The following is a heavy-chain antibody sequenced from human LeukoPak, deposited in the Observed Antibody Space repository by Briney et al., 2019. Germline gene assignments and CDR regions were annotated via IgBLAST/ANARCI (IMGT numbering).Heavy chain of an antibody. CDR3: AREGSYYVVDY. V-gene: IGHV3-9*01. CDR2: ISWNSGSI. J-gene: IGHJ4*02. D-gene: IGHD1-26*01. CDR1: GFTFDDYA. Sequence: GGSLRLSCAASGFTFDDYAMHWVRQAPGKGLEWVSGISWNSGSIGYADSVKGRFTISRDNAKNSLYLQMNSLRAEDTAVYYCAREGSYYVVDYWGQGTLVTVSS.